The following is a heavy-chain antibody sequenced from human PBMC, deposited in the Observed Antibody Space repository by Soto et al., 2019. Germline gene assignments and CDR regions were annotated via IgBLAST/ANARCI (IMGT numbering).Heavy chain of an antibody. Sequence: SLKISCKGSGYSFTSYWIGLVRQMPGKGLEWMGIIYPGDSDTRCSPSFQGQVTISADKSISTAYLQWSSLKASDTAMYYCARHSVVVVPAATPLGAYYYYYGMDVWGQGTTVTVSS. D-gene: IGHD2-2*01. V-gene: IGHV5-51*01. CDR1: GYSFTSYW. CDR2: IYPGDSDT. CDR3: ARHSVVVVPAATPLGAYYYYYGMDV. J-gene: IGHJ6*02.